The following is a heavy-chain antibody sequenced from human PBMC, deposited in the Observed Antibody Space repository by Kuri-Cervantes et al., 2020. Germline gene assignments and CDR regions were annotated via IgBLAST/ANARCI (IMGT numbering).Heavy chain of an antibody. Sequence: LSLTCAASGFTFSNYGMHWVRQAPGKGLEWVAVISYDGSNEYYADSVKGRFTISRDNSKNTLYLQMNSLRAEDTAVYYCAKSAVGATNAELDYWGQGTLVTVSS. J-gene: IGHJ4*02. CDR1: GFTFSNYG. CDR3: AKSAVGATNAELDY. CDR2: ISYDGSNE. D-gene: IGHD1-26*01. V-gene: IGHV3-30*18.